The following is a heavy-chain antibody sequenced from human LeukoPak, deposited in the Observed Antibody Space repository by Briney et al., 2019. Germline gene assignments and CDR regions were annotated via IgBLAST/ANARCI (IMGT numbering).Heavy chain of an antibody. Sequence: PSETLSLTCNVSGGSISSSSYYWGWVRQAPGKGLEWVSSISSSSSYIYYADSVKGRFTISRDNAKNSLYLQMNSLRAEDTAVYYCARDLYDFWSGYYPVYYFDYWGQGTLVTVSS. J-gene: IGHJ4*02. CDR3: ARDLYDFWSGYYPVYYFDY. CDR2: ISSSSSYI. CDR1: GGSISSSSYY. D-gene: IGHD3-3*01. V-gene: IGHV3-21*01.